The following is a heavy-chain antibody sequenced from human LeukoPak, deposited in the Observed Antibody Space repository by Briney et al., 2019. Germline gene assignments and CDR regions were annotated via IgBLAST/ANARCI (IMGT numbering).Heavy chain of an antibody. Sequence: ALVTVSCKVSGYTLTELSMHWVRQAPGKGLEWMGGFDPEDGETIYAQKLQGRVTMTEDTSTDTAYMELSSLRSEDTAVYYCATADLAMVTRAANAFDIWGQGTMVTVSS. CDR2: FDPEDGET. CDR1: GYTLTELS. V-gene: IGHV1-24*01. D-gene: IGHD5-18*01. J-gene: IGHJ3*02. CDR3: ATADLAMVTRAANAFDI.